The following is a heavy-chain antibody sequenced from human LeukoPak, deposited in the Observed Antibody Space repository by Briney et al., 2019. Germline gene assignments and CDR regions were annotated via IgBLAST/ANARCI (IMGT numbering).Heavy chain of an antibody. V-gene: IGHV4-61*02. CDR3: ARARLPYGPYFDS. CDR2: IYVTGTT. D-gene: IGHD4-17*01. J-gene: IGHJ4*02. Sequence: SQTLSLTCTVSDDSISSGSYYWSWIRQPAGKGLEWIGRIYVTGTTNYNLSLKSRVTISINTSKMQFSLKLRSVTVEDTGVYYCARARLPYGPYFDSWGQGTLVTVSS. CDR1: DDSISSGSYY.